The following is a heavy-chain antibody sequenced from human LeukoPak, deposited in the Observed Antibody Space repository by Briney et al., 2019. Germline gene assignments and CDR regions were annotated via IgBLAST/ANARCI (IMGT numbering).Heavy chain of an antibody. CDR3: ARGGLAAAGNNGFDP. Sequence: SETLSLTSAVYGGSFSGYYWSWIRQPPGKGLEWIGEINHSGSTNYNPSLKSRATISVDTSKNQFSLKLSSVTAADTAVYYCARGGLAAAGNNGFDPWGQGTLVTVSS. CDR2: INHSGST. V-gene: IGHV4-34*01. CDR1: GGSFSGYY. D-gene: IGHD6-13*01. J-gene: IGHJ5*02.